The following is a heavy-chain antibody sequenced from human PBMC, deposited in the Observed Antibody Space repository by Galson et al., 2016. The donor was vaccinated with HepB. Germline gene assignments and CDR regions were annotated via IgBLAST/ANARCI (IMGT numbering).Heavy chain of an antibody. J-gene: IGHJ4*02. CDR1: GFTFSNRG. D-gene: IGHD2/OR15-2a*01. Sequence: SLRLSCAASGFTFSNRGMHWVRPAPGKGLEWVAADSMDGRRKFYADSVKGRFTISRDNSNNMLFLQMSSLRADDTAVYYCAKRNEYCPPVGCSVDYWGQGTLVSVSP. V-gene: IGHV3-30*18. CDR3: AKRNEYCPPVGCSVDY. CDR2: DSMDGRRK.